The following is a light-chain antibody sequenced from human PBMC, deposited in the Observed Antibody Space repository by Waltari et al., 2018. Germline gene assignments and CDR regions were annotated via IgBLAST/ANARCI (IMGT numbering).Light chain of an antibody. CDR1: SSDVGGYNY. J-gene: IGLJ2*01. V-gene: IGLV2-23*02. Sequence: QSALTQPASVSGSPGQSITISCTGTSSDVGGYNYVPWYQQHPGKAPKLMIYDVSKRPSGVSNRFSGSKSGNTASLTISGLQAEDEADYYCCSYAGSSTLVVFGGGTKLTVL. CDR3: CSYAGSSTLVV. CDR2: DVS.